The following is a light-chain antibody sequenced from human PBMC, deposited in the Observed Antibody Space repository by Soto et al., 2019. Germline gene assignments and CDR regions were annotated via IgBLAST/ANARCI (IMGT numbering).Light chain of an antibody. J-gene: IGKJ1*01. V-gene: IGKV3-20*01. CDR1: QSVSSSY. Sequence: EIVLTQSPGTLSLSPGERATLSCRASQSVSSSYLAWYQQKPGQAPRLLIYAASSRATGSPDRFSGGGSGTDFTLTISRLEPEDFAVYYCQQCGSSPWTFGQGTKVDI. CDR2: AAS. CDR3: QQCGSSPWT.